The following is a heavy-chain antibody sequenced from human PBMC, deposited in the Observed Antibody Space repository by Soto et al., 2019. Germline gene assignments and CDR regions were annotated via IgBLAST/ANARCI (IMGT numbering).Heavy chain of an antibody. D-gene: IGHD1-1*01. J-gene: IGHJ4*02. CDR1: GDSVSRNS. CDR2: IYYSGST. Sequence: SQTLSLTCAISGDSVSRNSVAWSWIRQHPGKGLEWIGYIYYSGSTNYNPSLKSRVTISVDTSKNQFSLKLSSVTAADTAVYYCARYDPYYFDYWGQGTLVTVSS. V-gene: IGHV4-59*02. CDR3: ARYDPYYFDY.